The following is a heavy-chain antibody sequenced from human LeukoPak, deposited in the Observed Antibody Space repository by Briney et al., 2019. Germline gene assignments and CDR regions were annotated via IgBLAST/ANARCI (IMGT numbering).Heavy chain of an antibody. CDR3: ARGMRDYYGMDV. CDR2: INHSGST. Sequence: PAETLSLTCAVYGGSFSGYYWSWIRQPPGKGLEWIGEINHSGSTNYHPALKSRVTISVDTYKNQFSLQLNSVTPEDTAVYYCARGMRDYYGMDVWGQGTTVTVSS. CDR1: GGSFSGYY. V-gene: IGHV4-34*01. J-gene: IGHJ6*02.